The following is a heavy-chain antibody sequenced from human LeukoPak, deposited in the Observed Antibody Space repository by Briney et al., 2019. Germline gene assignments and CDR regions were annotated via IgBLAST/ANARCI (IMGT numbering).Heavy chain of an antibody. D-gene: IGHD3-10*01. V-gene: IGHV3-23*01. J-gene: IGHJ6*03. CDR3: AKGPLSSSNYYMDV. CDR2: TTGDTTYT. Sequence: GGSLRLSCAASGFTFIDYAVTWVRQAPGKGLEWVSSTTGDTTYTYYADSMKGRFTISRDNSKNTLYLQMSSLRAEDTAVYYCAKGPLSSSNYYMDVWGKGTTVTVSS. CDR1: GFTFIDYA.